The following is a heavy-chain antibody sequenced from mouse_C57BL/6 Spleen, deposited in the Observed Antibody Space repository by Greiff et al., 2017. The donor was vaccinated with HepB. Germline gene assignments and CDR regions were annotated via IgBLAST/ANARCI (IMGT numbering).Heavy chain of an antibody. CDR2: ISSGSSTI. Sequence: DVHLVESGGGLVKPGGSLKLSCAASGFTFSDYGMHWVRQAPEKGLEWVAYISSGSSTIYYADTVKGRFTISRDNAKNTLFLQMTSLRSEDTAMYYCAHSNYAYWGQGTLVTVSA. CDR3: AHSNYAY. J-gene: IGHJ3*01. D-gene: IGHD2-5*01. V-gene: IGHV5-17*01. CDR1: GFTFSDYG.